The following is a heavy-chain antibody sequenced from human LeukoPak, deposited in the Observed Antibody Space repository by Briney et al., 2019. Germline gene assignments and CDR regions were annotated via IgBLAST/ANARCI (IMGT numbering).Heavy chain of an antibody. Sequence: PSETLSLTCTVSGGSISSYYWSWIRQPPGKGLGWIGYIYYSGSTNYNPSLKSRVTISVDTSKNQFSLKLSSVTAADTAVYYCARLKYSSSWFNAFDIWGQGTMVTVSS. V-gene: IGHV4-59*08. CDR1: GGSISSYY. CDR3: ARLKYSSSWFNAFDI. CDR2: IYYSGST. J-gene: IGHJ3*02. D-gene: IGHD6-13*01.